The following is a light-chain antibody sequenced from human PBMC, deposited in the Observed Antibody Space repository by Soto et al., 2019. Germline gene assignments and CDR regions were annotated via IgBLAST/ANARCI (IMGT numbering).Light chain of an antibody. V-gene: IGKV1-39*01. J-gene: IGKJ3*01. CDR2: SAS. Sequence: DIQMTQSPSSLSASVGDRVTITCRASQSISTSLTWYQQKPGKAPKLLISSASSLQSGVPSRFSGSGSGTDFTLTISSLQPEDGTTYYCQQSYSTPLTFGPGTKVDIK. CDR1: QSISTS. CDR3: QQSYSTPLT.